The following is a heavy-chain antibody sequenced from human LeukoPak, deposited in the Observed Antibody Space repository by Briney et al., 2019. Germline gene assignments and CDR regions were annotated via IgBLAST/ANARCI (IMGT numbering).Heavy chain of an antibody. CDR3: ARVPVITNRPYGMDV. Sequence: QTGGSLRLSCAASGFTFSAHYMDWVRQAPGKGLEWVGRTRNKANSYTTEYAASVKGRFTISRDDSRNSLFLQMNSLKTEDTAVYYCARVPVITNRPYGMDVWGQGTTVTVSS. CDR2: TRNKANSYTT. CDR1: GFTFSAHY. V-gene: IGHV3-72*01. J-gene: IGHJ6*02. D-gene: IGHD3-16*01.